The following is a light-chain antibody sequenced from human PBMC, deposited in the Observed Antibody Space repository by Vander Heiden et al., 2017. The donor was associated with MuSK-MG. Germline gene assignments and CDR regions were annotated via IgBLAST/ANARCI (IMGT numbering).Light chain of an antibody. V-gene: IGKV3-15*01. CDR1: QSVSSN. CDR2: GAS. CDR3: QQDNNWPYT. Sequence: EIVMTQSPATLSVSPGERATLSCRASQSVSSNLAWYQQKPGLAPRLLIYGASTRAPGIPARFSGSGSGTELTLTISSLQSEDFAVYYCQQDNNWPYTFGQGIKLEIK. J-gene: IGKJ2*01.